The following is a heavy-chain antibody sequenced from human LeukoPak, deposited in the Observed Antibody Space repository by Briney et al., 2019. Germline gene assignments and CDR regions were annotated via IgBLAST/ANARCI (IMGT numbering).Heavy chain of an antibody. CDR3: VRDGEGVAISVNFWFDP. CDR2: MNPINGNT. V-gene: IGHV1-8*01. D-gene: IGHD3-10*01. Sequence: ASVTVSCTASGFTLTNYDINWVRQAPGQGLEWMGWMNPINGNTGYAREFQGRVTMTRDTSISTAYMKLRSLTSEDTAIYYCVRDGEGVAISVNFWFDPWGQGTLVTVSS. J-gene: IGHJ5*02. CDR1: GFTLTNYD.